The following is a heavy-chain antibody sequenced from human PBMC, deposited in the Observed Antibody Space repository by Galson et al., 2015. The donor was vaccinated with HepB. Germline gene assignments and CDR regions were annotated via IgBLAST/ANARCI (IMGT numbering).Heavy chain of an antibody. Sequence: SLRLSCAASGFTFSSYSMNWVRQAPGKGLEWVSYISSSSSTIYYADSVKGRFTISRDNAKNSLYLQMNSLRDEDTAVYYCARDAPLWELLGLGDYYYYMDVWGQGTLVTVSS. V-gene: IGHV3-48*02. D-gene: IGHD1-26*01. J-gene: IGHJ6*03. CDR3: ARDAPLWELLGLGDYYYYMDV. CDR2: ISSSSSTI. CDR1: GFTFSSYS.